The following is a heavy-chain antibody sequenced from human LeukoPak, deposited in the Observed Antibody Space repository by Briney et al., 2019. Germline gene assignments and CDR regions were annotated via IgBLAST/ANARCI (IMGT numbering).Heavy chain of an antibody. CDR2: IYDSGNI. D-gene: IGHD3-16*02. V-gene: IGHV4-59*12. CDR1: GGSISGYY. CDR3: ARVVMITFGGVIVIPAVAYFDY. J-gene: IGHJ4*02. Sequence: SETLSLTCTVSGGSISGYYWSWIRQSPGKGLEWIGNIYDSGNIKYNPSLKSRVTISVDTSKNQVSQKLSSVTAADTAVYYCARVVMITFGGVIVIPAVAYFDYWGQGTLVTVSS.